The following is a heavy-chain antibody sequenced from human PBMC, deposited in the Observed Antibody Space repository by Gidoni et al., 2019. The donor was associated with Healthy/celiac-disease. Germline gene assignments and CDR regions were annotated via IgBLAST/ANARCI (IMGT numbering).Heavy chain of an antibody. V-gene: IGHV2-70*15. CDR1: GFSLSTSGMC. Sequence: QVTLRESGPALVKPTQTLTLTCTFSGFSLSTSGMCVSWIRQPPGKALEWLARIDWDDDKYYSTSLKTRLTISKDTSKNQVVLTMTNMDPVDTATYYCARLWFGELSYGMDVWGQGTTVTVSS. D-gene: IGHD3-10*01. CDR3: ARLWFGELSYGMDV. J-gene: IGHJ6*02. CDR2: IDWDDDK.